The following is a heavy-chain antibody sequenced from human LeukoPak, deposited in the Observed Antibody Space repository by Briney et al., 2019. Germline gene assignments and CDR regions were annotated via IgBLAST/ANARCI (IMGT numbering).Heavy chain of an antibody. D-gene: IGHD2-2*01. J-gene: IGHJ3*02. CDR3: AKDSPLYIVVVPAEDAFDI. CDR2: IRYDGSNK. Sequence: GGSLRLSCAASGFTVSSNYISWVRQAPGKGLEWVAFIRYDGSNKYYADSVKGRFTISRDNSKNTLYLQMNSLRAEDTAVYYCAKDSPLYIVVVPAEDAFDIWGQGTMVTVSS. CDR1: GFTVSSNY. V-gene: IGHV3-30*02.